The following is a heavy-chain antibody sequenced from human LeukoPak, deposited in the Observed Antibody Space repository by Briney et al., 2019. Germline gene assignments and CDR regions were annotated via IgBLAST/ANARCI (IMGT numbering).Heavy chain of an antibody. D-gene: IGHD6-19*01. J-gene: IGHJ1*01. Sequence: GGSLRLSCAAFGFTLSSYVMSWVRQAPGKGPEWDSAIRGSGGSTYYADSVKGRFTISRDNSKNTHYLQMNSLTADDTAVYYCAKHINVKAVADFQHWGQGTLVTVSS. CDR3: AKHINVKAVADFQH. CDR2: IRGSGGST. CDR1: GFTLSSYV. V-gene: IGHV3-23*01.